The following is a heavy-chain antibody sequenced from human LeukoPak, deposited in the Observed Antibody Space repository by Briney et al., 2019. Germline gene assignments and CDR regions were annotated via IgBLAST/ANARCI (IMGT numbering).Heavy chain of an antibody. V-gene: IGHV4-59*01. D-gene: IGHD3-22*01. CDR2: IHYSGST. CDR3: ARDRSGYYDSSGYYHVFDY. J-gene: IGHJ4*02. CDR1: GGSISSYY. Sequence: SETLSLTCTVSGGSISSYYWSWIRQPPGKGLEWIGYIHYSGSTNYNPSLKSRVTISVDTSKNQFSLKLSSVTAADTAVYYCARDRSGYYDSSGYYHVFDYWGQGTLVTVSS.